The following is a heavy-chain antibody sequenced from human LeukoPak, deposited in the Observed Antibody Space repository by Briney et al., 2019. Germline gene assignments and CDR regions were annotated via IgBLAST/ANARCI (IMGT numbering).Heavy chain of an antibody. J-gene: IGHJ6*03. CDR1: GYTFTSYG. D-gene: IGHD3-10*01. Sequence: VASVKVACKASGYTFTSYGISWVRQAPGQRLEWMGWISAYKGNTNYAQKVQGRVTMTTDTSTSTAYMELRSLRSDDTAVYYCAREEYYGSGSYRYYYYYMDVWGKGTTVTVSS. V-gene: IGHV1-18*01. CDR3: AREEYYGSGSYRYYYYYMDV. CDR2: ISAYKGNT.